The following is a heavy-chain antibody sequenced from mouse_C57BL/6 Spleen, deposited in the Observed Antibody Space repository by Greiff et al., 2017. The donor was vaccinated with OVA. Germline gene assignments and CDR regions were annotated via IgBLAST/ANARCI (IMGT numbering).Heavy chain of an antibody. Sequence: VQLQQPGAELVRPGTSVKLSCKASGYTFTSYWMHWVKQRPGQGLEWIGVIDPSDSYTNYNQKFKGKATLTVDTSSSTAYMQLSSPTSEDSAVYYCAREGATMAGGFAYWGQGTLVTVSA. CDR1: GYTFTSYW. CDR3: AREGATMAGGFAY. V-gene: IGHV1-59*01. J-gene: IGHJ3*01. D-gene: IGHD2-1*01. CDR2: IDPSDSYT.